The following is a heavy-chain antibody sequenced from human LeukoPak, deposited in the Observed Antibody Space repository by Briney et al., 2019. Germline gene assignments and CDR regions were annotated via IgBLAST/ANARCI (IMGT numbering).Heavy chain of an antibody. CDR2: MSPSNGNS. D-gene: IGHD5-18*01. J-gene: IGHJ4*02. V-gene: IGHV1-8*01. CDR3: TSRYSYGYGEDY. CDR1: GYTFTSYD. Sequence: ASVKVSCRASGYTFTSYDVDWVRQATGQGLEWMGWMSPSNGNSDYIEKFQGRLTMTRDTSISTAYMELSNLRSDDTAVYYCTSRYSYGYGEDYWGQGTLVTVSS.